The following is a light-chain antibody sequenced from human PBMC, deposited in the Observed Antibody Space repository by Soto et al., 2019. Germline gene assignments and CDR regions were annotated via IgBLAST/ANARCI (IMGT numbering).Light chain of an antibody. Sequence: DIQLTQSPSFLSASVEDRVTISCRASYDISSSLAWYQQEPGKPPKLLIYDSSTLQTGVPSRFTGSGSGRKFTLTISGLQFGDFATYFCQQSYSRPRTFGQGTKVEVK. CDR1: YDISSS. J-gene: IGKJ1*01. V-gene: IGKV1-9*01. CDR2: DSS. CDR3: QQSYSRPRT.